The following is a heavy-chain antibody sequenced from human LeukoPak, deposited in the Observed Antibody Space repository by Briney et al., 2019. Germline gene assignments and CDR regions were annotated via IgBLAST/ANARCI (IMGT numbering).Heavy chain of an antibody. CDR3: ANQRYFDWLPPFDY. Sequence: PGGSLRLSCAASGFTFSNYMMHWVRQAPGKGLVWVSRIKSDGITITYADSVKGRFTISRDNAKNTLYLQMNSLRAEDTAVYYCANQRYFDWLPPFDYWGQGTLVTVSS. V-gene: IGHV3-74*01. CDR2: IKSDGITI. D-gene: IGHD3-9*01. J-gene: IGHJ4*02. CDR1: GFTFSNYM.